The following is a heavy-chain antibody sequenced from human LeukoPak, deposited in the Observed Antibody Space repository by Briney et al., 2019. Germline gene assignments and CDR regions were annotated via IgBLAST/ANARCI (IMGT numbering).Heavy chain of an antibody. D-gene: IGHD3-10*01. CDR2: IYYSGST. CDR3: ARVGSGSYYPFDY. CDR1: GGSISSYY. J-gene: IGHJ4*02. Sequence: SETLSLTCTVSGGSISSYYWSWIRQPPGKGLEWIGYIYYSGSTNYNPSLKSRVTISVDTSKKHFSLKLRSVTAADTAVYYCARVGSGSYYPFDYWGQGTLVTVLS. V-gene: IGHV4-59*08.